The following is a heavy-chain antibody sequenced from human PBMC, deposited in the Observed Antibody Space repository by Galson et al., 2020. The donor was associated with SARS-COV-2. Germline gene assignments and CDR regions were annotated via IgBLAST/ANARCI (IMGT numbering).Heavy chain of an antibody. Sequence: SCVASGFTFSSYAVTWVRHAPGKGLESVSGISGSGAATFYADSVKGRFTISRDNFKSTLYLQMNNLRAEDTAVYYCAKTMYCSSMTCYTAFDYWGQGTLVAVSS. CDR3: AKTMYCSSMTCYTAFDY. V-gene: IGHV3-23*01. CDR1: GFTFSSYA. CDR2: ISGSGAAT. J-gene: IGHJ4*02. D-gene: IGHD2-2*01.